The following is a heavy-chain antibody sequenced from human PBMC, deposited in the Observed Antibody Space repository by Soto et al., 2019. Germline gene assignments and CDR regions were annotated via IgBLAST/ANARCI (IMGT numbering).Heavy chain of an antibody. CDR2: ISSNGGST. Sequence: EVQLVESGGGLVQPGGSLRLSCAASGFTFSRYAMHWVRQAPGKGLQYVSAISSNGGSTDYANSVKGRFTISRDTSKNTLYLQMGSLRAEDMAVYYCARGGRGYEFDCWGQGTLVIVSS. CDR1: GFTFSRYA. V-gene: IGHV3-64*01. CDR3: ARGGRGYEFDC. D-gene: IGHD5-12*01. J-gene: IGHJ4*02.